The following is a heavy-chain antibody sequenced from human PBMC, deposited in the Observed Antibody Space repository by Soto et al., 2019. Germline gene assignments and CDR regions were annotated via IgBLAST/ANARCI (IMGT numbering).Heavy chain of an antibody. V-gene: IGHV4-59*01. CDR3: AIGVRWLQLKS. D-gene: IGHD5-12*01. J-gene: IGHJ5*02. Sequence: TSETLSLTCTVSGGSISSYYWSWIRQPPGKGLEWIGYIYYSGSTNYNPSLKSRVTISVDTSKNQFSLKLSSVTAADTAVYYCAIGVRWLQLKSWGQGTPVTVSS. CDR1: GGSISSYY. CDR2: IYYSGST.